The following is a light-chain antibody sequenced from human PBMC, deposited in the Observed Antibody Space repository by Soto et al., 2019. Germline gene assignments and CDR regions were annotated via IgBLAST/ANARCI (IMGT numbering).Light chain of an antibody. Sequence: EIVMTQSPDTLSVSPGERATLSCRANESVNSNLAWYQQKPGQAPRLLIYRASTRATGITARFSGSGSGTEYTLTINSLQSEDFAVYYCQQYNYWPSFGQGTKVDIK. J-gene: IGKJ1*01. CDR1: ESVNSN. CDR3: QQYNYWPS. CDR2: RAS. V-gene: IGKV3-15*01.